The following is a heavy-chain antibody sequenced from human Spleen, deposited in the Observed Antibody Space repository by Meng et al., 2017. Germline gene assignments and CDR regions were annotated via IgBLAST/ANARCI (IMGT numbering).Heavy chain of an antibody. D-gene: IGHD3-22*01. J-gene: IGHJ4*02. Sequence: QVQLVQSGAEVKTPGAAVKVACKASGYTFTSYGISWVRQAPGQGLEWMGWISAYNGNTNYAQKLQGRVTMTTDTSTSTAYMELRSLRSDDTAVYYCARCSAFTYYYDSSGYPTDYWGQGTLVTVSS. CDR3: ARCSAFTYYYDSSGYPTDY. CDR2: ISAYNGNT. V-gene: IGHV1-18*01. CDR1: GYTFTSYG.